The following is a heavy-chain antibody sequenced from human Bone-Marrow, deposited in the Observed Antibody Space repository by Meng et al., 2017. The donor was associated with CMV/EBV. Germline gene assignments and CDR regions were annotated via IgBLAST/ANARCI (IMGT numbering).Heavy chain of an antibody. V-gene: IGHV3-7*01. CDR2: IKQDGSEK. Sequence: GGPLRLSCAASGFTFSSYWMSWVRQAPGKGLEWVANIKQDGSEKYYVDSVKGRFTISRDNAKNSLYLQMNSLRAEDTAVYYCARARKTAPRIRFLEWSKVYYYYGMDVWGQGTTVTVSS. J-gene: IGHJ6*02. CDR1: GFTFSSYW. CDR3: ARARKTAPRIRFLEWSKVYYYYGMDV. D-gene: IGHD3-3*01.